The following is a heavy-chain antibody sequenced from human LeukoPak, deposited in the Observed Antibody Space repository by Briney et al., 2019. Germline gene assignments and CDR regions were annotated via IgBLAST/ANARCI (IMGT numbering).Heavy chain of an antibody. J-gene: IGHJ3*02. CDR2: ISAYNGNT. V-gene: IGHV1-18*01. Sequence: GASVKVSCKASGYTFTSYGISWVRQAPGQGLEWMGWISAYNGNTNYAQKLQGRVTMTTDTSTSTAYMELRSLRSDDTAVYYCARDYYDFWSGYQTFDIWGQGTMVTVSS. D-gene: IGHD3-3*01. CDR1: GYTFTSYG. CDR3: ARDYYDFWSGYQTFDI.